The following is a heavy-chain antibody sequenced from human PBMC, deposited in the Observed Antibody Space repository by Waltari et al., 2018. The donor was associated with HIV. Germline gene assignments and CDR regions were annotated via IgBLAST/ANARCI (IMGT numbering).Heavy chain of an antibody. CDR1: GFTLNSVW. CDR3: TSEEDYGSGSHFDY. Sequence: EVQLVESGGDLLKPGGFLRLSCAASGFTLNSVWMSWVRQAPGEGLGWVGRIKTKGDGGAIDYAAAVKGRFTISRDDSKNTVYLQMNSLKIEDTAVYYCTSEEDYGSGSHFDYWGQGTLVTVSS. V-gene: IGHV3-15*01. CDR2: IKTKGDGGAI. J-gene: IGHJ4*02. D-gene: IGHD3-10*01.